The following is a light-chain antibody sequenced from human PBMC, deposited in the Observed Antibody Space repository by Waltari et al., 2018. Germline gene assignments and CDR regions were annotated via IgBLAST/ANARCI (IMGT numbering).Light chain of an antibody. CDR2: DVS. Sequence: QSALTQPASVSGSPGQSITISCTGTSSDVGGYNYVSWYQQHPGKAPKLMIYDVSNRPSGVSNRSSGSKAGNTASLTISRLHAEDEADYCCSSYTSTLLVVFGGGTKLTVL. CDR3: SSYTSTLLVV. CDR1: SSDVGGYNY. V-gene: IGLV2-14*01. J-gene: IGLJ2*01.